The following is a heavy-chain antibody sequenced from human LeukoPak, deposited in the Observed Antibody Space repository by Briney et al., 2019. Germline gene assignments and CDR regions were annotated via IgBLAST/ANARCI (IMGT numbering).Heavy chain of an antibody. CDR3: ARDEYSSGYYNDY. V-gene: IGHV3-21*01. J-gene: IGHJ4*02. D-gene: IGHD3-22*01. Sequence: GGSLRLSCAASRFTFSSYSMNWVRQAPGKGLEWVSSISSSSSYIYYADSVKGRFTISRDNAKNSLYLQMNSLRAEDTAVYYCARDEYSSGYYNDYWGQGTLVTVSS. CDR2: ISSSSSYI. CDR1: RFTFSSYS.